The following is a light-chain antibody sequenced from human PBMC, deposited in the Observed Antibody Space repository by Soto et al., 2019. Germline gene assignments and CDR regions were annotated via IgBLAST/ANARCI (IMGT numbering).Light chain of an antibody. J-gene: IGKJ1*01. V-gene: IGKV1-5*03. CDR1: QSVDKW. CDR3: QQYDTSSRA. CDR2: KAS. Sequence: DIQMTQSPSTLSASVGDTVTITCRASQSVDKWLAWYQQKPGRAPKLLIYKASTLEGGVTSRFGGSGSGTEFTLTISHLQPDDFATYYCQQYDTSSRAFGQGTTVEVK.